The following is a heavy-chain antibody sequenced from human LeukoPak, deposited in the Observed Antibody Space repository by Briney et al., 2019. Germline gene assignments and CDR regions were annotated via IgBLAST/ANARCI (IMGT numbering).Heavy chain of an antibody. J-gene: IGHJ4*02. CDR1: GFTFSNAW. V-gene: IGHV3-15*01. Sequence: GGSLRLSCAASGFTFSNAWMSWVRQAPGKGLEWVGRIKSKTDGGTADYAAPVKGRFTISRDDSKNTLYLQINSLKTEDTAVYYCTTDPGLRLLAYIRYWGQGTLVTVSS. D-gene: IGHD5-12*01. CDR2: IKSKTDGGTA. CDR3: TTDPGLRLLAYIRY.